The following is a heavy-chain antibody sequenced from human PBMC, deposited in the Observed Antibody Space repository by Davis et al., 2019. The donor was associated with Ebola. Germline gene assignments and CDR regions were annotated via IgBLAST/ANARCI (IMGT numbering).Heavy chain of an antibody. D-gene: IGHD1-26*01. CDR3: AKDSPYSDINWFDV. CDR2: ISGSDGST. CDR1: GFTFSNYA. Sequence: GESLKISCEVSGFTFSNYAMGWFRQAPGKGLGWVSGISGSDGSTYDADSVRGRFTISRDNSRNTLYLQMNSLRAEDTAVYHCAKDSPYSDINWFDVWGQGTLVTVSS. J-gene: IGHJ5*02. V-gene: IGHV3-23*01.